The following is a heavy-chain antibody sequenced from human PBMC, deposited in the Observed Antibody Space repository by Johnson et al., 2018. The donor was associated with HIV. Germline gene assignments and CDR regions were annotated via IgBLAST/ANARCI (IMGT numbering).Heavy chain of an antibody. Sequence: VQLVESGGGLVQPGGSLRLSCAASGFTVSTNYMTWVRQAPGKGLECVSLIYSDGNTYSADSVKGRLTIPRDNAKHTLSITMNSLRAEDTAVYYCARDRRVSREGYCSGGTCYPYVAYTDAFDIWGQGTMVTVSS. J-gene: IGHJ3*02. CDR2: IYSDGNT. V-gene: IGHV3-66*01. CDR3: ARDRRVSREGYCSGGTCYPYVAYTDAFDI. CDR1: GFTVSTNY. D-gene: IGHD2-15*01.